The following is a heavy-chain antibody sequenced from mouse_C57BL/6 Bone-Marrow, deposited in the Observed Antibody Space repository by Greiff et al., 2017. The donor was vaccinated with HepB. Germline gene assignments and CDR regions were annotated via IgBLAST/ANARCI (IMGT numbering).Heavy chain of an antibody. CDR1: GYTFTSYW. J-gene: IGHJ3*01. D-gene: IGHD2-14*01. CDR3: ASERYDGAWFAY. V-gene: IGHV1-53*01. CDR2: INPSNGGT. Sequence: QVQLQQPGTELVKPGASVKLSCKASGYTFTSYWMHWVKQRPGQGLEWIGNINPSNGGTNYNEKFKSKATLTVDTSSSTAYMQLSSLTSEDSAVYYCASERYDGAWFAYWGQGTLVTVSA.